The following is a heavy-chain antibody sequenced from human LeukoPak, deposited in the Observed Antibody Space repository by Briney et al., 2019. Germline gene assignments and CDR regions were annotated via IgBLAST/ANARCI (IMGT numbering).Heavy chain of an antibody. Sequence: PGGSLRLSCAASGFSFSDYYMNWVRQAPGKGLEWVSYISSSDSTIYYADSVKGRFTISRDNAKNSLYLQMNSLRAEDTAVYYCARDYGGSSPFDYWGQGTLVTVSS. V-gene: IGHV3-11*04. CDR3: ARDYGGSSPFDY. CDR1: GFSFSDYY. CDR2: ISSSDSTI. J-gene: IGHJ4*02. D-gene: IGHD4-23*01.